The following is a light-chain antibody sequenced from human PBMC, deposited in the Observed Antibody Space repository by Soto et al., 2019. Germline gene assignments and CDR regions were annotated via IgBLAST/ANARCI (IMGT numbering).Light chain of an antibody. Sequence: DIQMTQSPSTLSASVGDRVTITCPASQSISSWLAWYQQKPGKAPNLLIYAASSLQSGVPSRFSGSGSGTDFTLTISSLQPEDFATYYCQQYNSYPITFGQGTRLENK. CDR1: QSISSW. CDR2: AAS. CDR3: QQYNSYPIT. J-gene: IGKJ5*01. V-gene: IGKV1-5*01.